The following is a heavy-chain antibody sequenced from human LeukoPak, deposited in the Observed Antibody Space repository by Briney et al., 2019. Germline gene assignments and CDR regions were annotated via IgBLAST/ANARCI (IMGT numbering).Heavy chain of an antibody. D-gene: IGHD1-26*01. CDR3: ATSRDYSGSLRSFSDY. CDR1: GFTFSSYE. V-gene: IGHV3-48*03. J-gene: IGHJ4*02. Sequence: PGWSLRLSCAASGFTFSSYEMNWVRQAPGKGLEWVEYISSTGGTTHYAHSVKGRFTISRDNAQNSLYLQMNSLRAEDTAVYYCATSRDYSGSLRSFSDYWGQGSLVTVSS. CDR2: ISSTGGTT.